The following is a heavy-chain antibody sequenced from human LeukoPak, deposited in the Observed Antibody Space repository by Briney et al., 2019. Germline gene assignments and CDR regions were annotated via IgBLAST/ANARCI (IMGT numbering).Heavy chain of an antibody. CDR2: IIPILGIA. CDR3: ARDVGYYYDSSGYQSLGY. Sequence: GASVTVSCKASGGTLSSYAISWVRQAPGQGLEWMGRIIPILGIANYAQKFQGRVTITADKSTSTAYMELSSLRSEDTAVYYCARDVGYYYDSSGYQSLGYWGQGTLVTVSS. CDR1: GGTLSSYA. J-gene: IGHJ4*02. V-gene: IGHV1-69*04. D-gene: IGHD3-22*01.